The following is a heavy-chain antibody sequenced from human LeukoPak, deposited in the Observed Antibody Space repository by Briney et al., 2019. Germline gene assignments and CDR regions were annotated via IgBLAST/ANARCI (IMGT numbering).Heavy chain of an antibody. D-gene: IGHD5-24*01. V-gene: IGHV3-30*04. J-gene: IGHJ6*03. CDR1: GFTFSSYA. CDR2: ISYDGSNK. CDR3: ARDGYTLGSYYYYYMDV. Sequence: GGSLRLSCAASGFTFSSYAMHWVRQAPGKGLEWVAVISYDGSNKYYADSVKGRFTISRDNSKNTLYLQMNSLRAEDTAVYYCARDGYTLGSYYYYYMDVWGKGITVTVSS.